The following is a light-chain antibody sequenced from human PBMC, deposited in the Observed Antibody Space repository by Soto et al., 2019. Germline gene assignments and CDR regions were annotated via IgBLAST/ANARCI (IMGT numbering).Light chain of an antibody. CDR2: STN. CDR3: VLYMGSGMRV. V-gene: IGLV8-61*01. CDR1: SGSVSTSYY. J-gene: IGLJ2*01. Sequence: QAVVTQEPSFSVSPGGTVTLTCGLSSGSVSTSYYPSWYQQTPGQAPRTLIYSTNTRSSGVPDRFSGSILGNKAALTITGAQADDESDYYCVLYMGSGMRVFGGGTKVTVL.